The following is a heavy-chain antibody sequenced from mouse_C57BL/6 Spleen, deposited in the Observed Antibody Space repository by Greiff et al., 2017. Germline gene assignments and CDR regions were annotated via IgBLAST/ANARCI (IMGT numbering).Heavy chain of an antibody. CDR2: IYPRSGNT. CDR3: ASTTVVDCWYFDV. V-gene: IGHV1-81*01. CDR1: GYTFTSYG. D-gene: IGHD1-1*01. Sequence: QVQLKESGAELARPGASVKLSCKASGYTFTSYGISWVKQRTGQGLEWIGEIYPRSGNTYYNEKFKGKATLTADKSSSTAYMELRSLTSEDSAVYFCASTTVVDCWYFDVWGTGTTVTVSS. J-gene: IGHJ1*03.